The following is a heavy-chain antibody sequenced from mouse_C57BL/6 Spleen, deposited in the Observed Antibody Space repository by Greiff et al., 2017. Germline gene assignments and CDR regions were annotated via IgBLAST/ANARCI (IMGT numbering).Heavy chain of an antibody. CDR3: ARGLYSNSPAWFAY. J-gene: IGHJ3*01. CDR2: INPYNGGT. CDR1: GYTFTDYY. D-gene: IGHD2-5*01. Sequence: EVQLQESGPVLVKPGASVKMSCKASGYTFTDYYMNWVKQSHGKSLEWIGVINPYNGGTSYNQKFKGKATLTVDKSSSTAYMELNSLTSEDSAVYYCARGLYSNSPAWFAYWGQGTLVTVSA. V-gene: IGHV1-19*01.